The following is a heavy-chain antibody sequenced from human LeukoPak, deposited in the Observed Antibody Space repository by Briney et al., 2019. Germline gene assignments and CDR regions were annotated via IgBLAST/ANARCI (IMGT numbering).Heavy chain of an antibody. D-gene: IGHD3-9*01. CDR3: ARRGDYYDILTGLFDY. CDR1: GGSISSSSYY. J-gene: IGHJ4*02. CDR2: IYYSGST. V-gene: IGHV4-39*01. Sequence: SSETLSLTCTVSGGSISSSSYYWGWIRQPPGKGLEWIGSIYYSGSTYYNPSLKSRVTISVDTSKNQFSLKLSSVTAADTAVYYCARRGDYYDILTGLFDYWGQGTLVTVSS.